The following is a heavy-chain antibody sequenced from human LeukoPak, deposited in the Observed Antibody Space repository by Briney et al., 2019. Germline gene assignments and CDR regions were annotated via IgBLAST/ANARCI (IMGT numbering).Heavy chain of an antibody. D-gene: IGHD6-19*01. CDR3: ASIAVAGIAFDI. CDR2: INHSGST. V-gene: IGHV4-34*01. J-gene: IGHJ3*02. CDR1: GGSFSGYY. Sequence: SETLSLTCAVYGGSFSGYYWSWIRQPPGKGPEWIGEINHSGSTNYNPSLKSRVTISVDTSKNQFSLKLSSVTAADTAVYYCASIAVAGIAFDIWGQGTMVTVSS.